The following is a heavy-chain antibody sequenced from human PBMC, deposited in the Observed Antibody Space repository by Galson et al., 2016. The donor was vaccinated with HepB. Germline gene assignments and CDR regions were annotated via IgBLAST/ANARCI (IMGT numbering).Heavy chain of an antibody. J-gene: IGHJ4*02. CDR1: GFSFSDHY. Sequence: SLRLSCAVSGFSFSDHYVDWVRQAPGKGLQWVGRIRNKARRYSTEYAASVRGRFTISRGDSKSSLYLQMNSLKTEDTAMYYCAKVGDTATIDYWGQGILVTVSS. V-gene: IGHV3-72*01. D-gene: IGHD5-18*01. CDR3: AKVGDTATIDY. CDR2: IRNKARRYST.